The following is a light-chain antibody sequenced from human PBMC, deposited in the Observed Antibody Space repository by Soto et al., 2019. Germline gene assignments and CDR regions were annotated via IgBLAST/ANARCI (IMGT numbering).Light chain of an antibody. CDR3: QQYGSTPIT. J-gene: IGKJ4*01. Sequence: EIVLTQSPGTLSLSPGERATLSCRASQSVSSSYLAWYQQKPGQAPRLRIYGASSRATDIPDRFSGSGSGRDFTLTISGLEPEDFAVYYCQQYGSTPITFGGGTKVEIK. V-gene: IGKV3-20*01. CDR1: QSVSSSY. CDR2: GAS.